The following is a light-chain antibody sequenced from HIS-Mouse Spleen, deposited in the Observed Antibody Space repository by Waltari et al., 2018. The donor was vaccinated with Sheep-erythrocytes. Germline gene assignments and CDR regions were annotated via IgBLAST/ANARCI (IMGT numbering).Light chain of an antibody. CDR2: EVS. CDR3: QAWDSSTAV. CDR1: SSDVGSYNL. Sequence: QSALTQPASVSGSPGQSITISCTGTSSDVGSYNLVSWYQQHPGKAPKLMIYEVSKRPSGVPDRFSGSKSGNTATLTISGTQAMDEADYYCQAWDSSTAVFGGGTKLTVL. V-gene: IGLV2-14*02. J-gene: IGLJ2*01.